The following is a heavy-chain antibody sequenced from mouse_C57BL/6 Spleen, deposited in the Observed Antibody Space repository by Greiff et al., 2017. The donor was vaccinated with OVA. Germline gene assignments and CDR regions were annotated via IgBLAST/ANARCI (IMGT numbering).Heavy chain of an antibody. D-gene: IGHD2-1*01. J-gene: IGHJ2*01. V-gene: IGHV1-61*01. Sequence: VQLQQPGAELVRPGSSVKLSCKASGYTFTSYWMDWVKQRPGQGLEWIGNIYPSDSETHYNQKFKDKATLTVDKSSSTAYMQLSSLTSEDSAVYYCARSEIYYGNYFFFDYWGQGTTLTVSS. CDR1: GYTFTSYW. CDR3: ARSEIYYGNYFFFDY. CDR2: IYPSDSET.